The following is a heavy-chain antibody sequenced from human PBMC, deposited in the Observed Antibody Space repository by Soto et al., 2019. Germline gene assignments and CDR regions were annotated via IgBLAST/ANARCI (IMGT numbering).Heavy chain of an antibody. V-gene: IGHV3-64D*06. D-gene: IGHD4-4*01. CDR3: VKGNQLLLYYFEY. Sequence: GGSLRLSCSASGFTFCSCAMHWVRQAPGKGLEYVSGITSEGVRIYHADSVKGRFTISRDNSKNTLYLQMSSLRVENTAIYYCVKGNQLLLYYFEYWGQGAPATGSS. CDR2: ITSEGVRI. J-gene: IGHJ4*02. CDR1: GFTFCSCA.